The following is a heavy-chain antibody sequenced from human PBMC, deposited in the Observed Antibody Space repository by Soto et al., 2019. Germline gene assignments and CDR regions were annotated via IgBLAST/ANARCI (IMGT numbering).Heavy chain of an antibody. CDR3: AKDEYYSSRSGYYIFDS. CDR2: ISHDGTNK. Sequence: QAQLVESGGGVVQPGASLRLSCEVSGFTFSAYGMHWVRQAPGKGLEWVAAISHDGTNKNYGDSVKGRFTISRDNSKKTLYLQMNSRRPEDTALYYCAKDEYYSSRSGYYIFDSWGQGTLVTVSS. J-gene: IGHJ4*02. V-gene: IGHV3-30*18. CDR1: GFTFSAYG. D-gene: IGHD3-22*01.